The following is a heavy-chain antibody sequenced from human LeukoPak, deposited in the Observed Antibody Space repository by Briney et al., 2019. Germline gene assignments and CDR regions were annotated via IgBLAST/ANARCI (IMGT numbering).Heavy chain of an antibody. D-gene: IGHD3-3*01. J-gene: IGHJ3*02. CDR3: ARADFWSGFSLFDI. V-gene: IGHV4-59*01. CDR1: GGSISSYY. Sequence: TSETLSLTCTVSGGSISSYYWSWIRQPPGKGLEWIGYIYYSGSTNYNPSLKSRVTISVDTSKNQFSLKLSSVTAADTAVYYCARADFWSGFSLFDIWGQGTMVTVSS. CDR2: IYYSGST.